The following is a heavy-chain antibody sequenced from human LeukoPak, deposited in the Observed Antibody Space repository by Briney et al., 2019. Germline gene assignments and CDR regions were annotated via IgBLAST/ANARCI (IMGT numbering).Heavy chain of an antibody. J-gene: IGHJ4*02. CDR3: ARGGVFGYGY. Sequence: SEALSLTCAVYGGSFSGYYRSWIRQPPGKGLEWIGEINHSGSTNYNPSLKSRVTISVDTSKNQFSLKLSSVTAADTAVYYCARGGVFGYGYWGQGTLVTVSS. CDR2: INHSGST. D-gene: IGHD5-18*01. CDR1: GGSFSGYY. V-gene: IGHV4-34*01.